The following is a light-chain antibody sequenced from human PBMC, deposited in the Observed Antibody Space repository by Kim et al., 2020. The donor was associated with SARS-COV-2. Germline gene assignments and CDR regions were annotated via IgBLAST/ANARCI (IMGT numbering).Light chain of an antibody. V-gene: IGKV3-15*01. CDR1: QSVSSN. J-gene: IGKJ1*01. CDR3: QQYYNWPPWT. CDR2: DGS. Sequence: VSPGERAILSCRASQSVSSNLAWYKQLPGQPPRLLIYDGSTRVSGVPDRFSGSGYGTEFTLTISNLQSEDFAVYFCQQYYNWPPWTFGPGTKLEI.